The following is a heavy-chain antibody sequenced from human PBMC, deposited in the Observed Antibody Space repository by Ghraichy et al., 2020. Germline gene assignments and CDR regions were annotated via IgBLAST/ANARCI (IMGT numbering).Heavy chain of an antibody. CDR3: ARDHKGYGDYHYYYYYMDV. V-gene: IGHV4-59*01. CDR1: GGSISSYY. J-gene: IGHJ6*03. Sequence: SQTLSLTCSVSGGSISSYYWSWIRQPPGKGLEWIGYIYYSGSTNYNPSLKSRVTISVDTSKNQFSLKLSSVTAAYTAVYYCARDHKGYGDYHYYYYYMDVWGKGTTVTVSS. D-gene: IGHD4-17*01. CDR2: IYYSGST.